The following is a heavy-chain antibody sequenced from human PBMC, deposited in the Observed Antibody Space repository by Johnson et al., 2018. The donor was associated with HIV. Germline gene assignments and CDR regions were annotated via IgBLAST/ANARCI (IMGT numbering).Heavy chain of an antibody. CDR1: GFTFSSYW. V-gene: IGHV3-74*01. D-gene: IGHD5-18*01. CDR3: ARDSLAYSYGYDALDI. CDR2: INSDGSST. J-gene: IGHJ3*02. Sequence: VQLVESGGGLVQPGGSLRLSCAASGFTFSSYWMHWVRQAPGKGLVWVSRINSDGSSTSYADSVKGRFTISRDSSKNTLFLQLNSLRPEDTAVYYCARDSLAYSYGYDALDIWGQGTVVTVSS.